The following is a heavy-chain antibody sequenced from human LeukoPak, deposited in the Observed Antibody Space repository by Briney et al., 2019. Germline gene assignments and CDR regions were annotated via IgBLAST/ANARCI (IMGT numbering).Heavy chain of an antibody. D-gene: IGHD2-21*02. CDR2: MNPNSGNT. Sequence: ASVKVSCKASGYTFTSYDINWVRQATGQGLEWMGWMNPNSGNTGYAQKFQGRVTMTRNTSISTAYMELSSLRSEDTAVYYCARVGTGGDFLGWSYYYYMDVWGKGTTVTISS. V-gene: IGHV1-8*01. CDR1: GYTFTSYD. J-gene: IGHJ6*03. CDR3: ARVGTGGDFLGWSYYYYMDV.